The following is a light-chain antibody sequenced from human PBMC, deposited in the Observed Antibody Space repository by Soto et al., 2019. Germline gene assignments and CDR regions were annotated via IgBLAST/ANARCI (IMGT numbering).Light chain of an antibody. J-gene: IGKJ4*01. CDR3: QQYINWPPFT. CDR1: QSVSSN. Sequence: EIVMTQSPATLSVSPGERATLYCRASQSVSSNLAWYQQKPGQAPRLLIYGASTRATGIPARFSGSGSGTEFTLTISSLQSEDFAVYYCQQYINWPPFTFGGGTKMEIK. V-gene: IGKV3-15*01. CDR2: GAS.